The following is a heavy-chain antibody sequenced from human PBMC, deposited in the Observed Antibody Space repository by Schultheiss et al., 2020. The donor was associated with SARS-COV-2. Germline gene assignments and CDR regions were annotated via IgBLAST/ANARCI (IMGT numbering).Heavy chain of an antibody. V-gene: IGHV1-18*01. CDR1: GYSFTSYG. CDR2: ISADDYNT. D-gene: IGHD2-15*01. CDR3: ARERCSGDICYMFSHDF. Sequence: VKVSCKTSGYSFTSYGISWVRQAPGQGLEWMGWISADDYNTNYAQRFQGRLTLTVDTPTNTAYMELRSLRSDDTAVYYCARERCSGDICYMFSHDFWGQGSLVTVSS. J-gene: IGHJ4*02.